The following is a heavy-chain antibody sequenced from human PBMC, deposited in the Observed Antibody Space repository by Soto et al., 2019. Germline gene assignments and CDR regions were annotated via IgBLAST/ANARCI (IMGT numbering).Heavy chain of an antibody. CDR3: AKQFTVRGSPFDY. J-gene: IGHJ4*02. Sequence: PGGSLRLSCAASGFTFSSYAMSWVRQASGKGLEWVSAISGSGGSTYYADSVKGRFTISRDNSKNTLYLQMNSLRAEDTAVYYCAKQFTVRGSPFDYWGQGTLVTVSS. V-gene: IGHV3-23*01. CDR2: ISGSGGST. D-gene: IGHD3-16*01. CDR1: GFTFSSYA.